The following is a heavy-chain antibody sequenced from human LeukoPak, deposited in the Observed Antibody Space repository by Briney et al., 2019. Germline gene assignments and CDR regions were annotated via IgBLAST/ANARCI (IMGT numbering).Heavy chain of an antibody. CDR3: ATGYSYGYRTNWFDP. J-gene: IGHJ5*02. CDR2: ISGSGGSS. V-gene: IGHV3-23*01. Sequence: GGSLRLSCAASEFTFSSYAMSWVRQAPGKGLEWVSAISGSGGSSYYADSVKGRFTISRDNSKNTLYLQMNSLRAEDTAVYYCATGYSYGYRTNWFDPWGQGTLVTVSS. CDR1: EFTFSSYA. D-gene: IGHD5-18*01.